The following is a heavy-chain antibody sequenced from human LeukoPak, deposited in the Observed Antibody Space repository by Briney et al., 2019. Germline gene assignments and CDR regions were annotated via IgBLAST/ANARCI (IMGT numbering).Heavy chain of an antibody. J-gene: IGHJ4*02. V-gene: IGHV3-74*01. D-gene: IGHD3-3*01. CDR2: INTDGSRT. Sequence: GGSLRLSCAAAGFTVSKYWMYWARHAPGRGLVWVSRINTDGSRTDYADSVKGRFTISRDNAKNTLYLQMNSLRAEDTAVYYCVRLLDRDYWGQGTLVTVSS. CDR3: VRLLDRDY. CDR1: GFTVSKYW.